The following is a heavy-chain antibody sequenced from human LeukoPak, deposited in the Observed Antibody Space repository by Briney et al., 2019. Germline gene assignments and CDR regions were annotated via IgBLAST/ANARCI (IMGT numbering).Heavy chain of an antibody. J-gene: IGHJ4*02. Sequence: GGSLRLSCAASGFTFSNYGMHWVRQAPGKGLEWVAFIQYDGTNKNYADSVKGRFTISRDNSKNTLYLQMNSLRAEDTAVYYCAKKAVFGVVIPFDYRGQGTLVTVSS. CDR1: GFTFSNYG. D-gene: IGHD3-3*01. CDR2: IQYDGTNK. V-gene: IGHV3-30*02. CDR3: AKKAVFGVVIPFDY.